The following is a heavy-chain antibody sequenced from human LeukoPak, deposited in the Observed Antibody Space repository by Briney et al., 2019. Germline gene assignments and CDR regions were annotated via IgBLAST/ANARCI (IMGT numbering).Heavy chain of an antibody. CDR3: ARPAKPYYYDTSGYYLDY. CDR2: INSDGRST. Sequence: PGGSLRLSCAASGSTFSSYWMHWVRQAPGKGLVWVSRINSDGRSTSYADSVKGRFTISRDNAKNTLYLQMNSLRAEDTAVYYCARPAKPYYYDTSGYYLDYWGQGTLVTVSS. J-gene: IGHJ4*02. D-gene: IGHD3-22*01. CDR1: GSTFSSYW. V-gene: IGHV3-74*01.